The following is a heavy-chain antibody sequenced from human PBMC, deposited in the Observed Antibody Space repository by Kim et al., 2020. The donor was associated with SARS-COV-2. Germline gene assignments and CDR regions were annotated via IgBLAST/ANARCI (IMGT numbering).Heavy chain of an antibody. V-gene: IGHV3-30*18. CDR1: GFTFSSYG. Sequence: GGSLRLSCAASGFTFSSYGMHWVRQAPGKGLEWVAVISYDGSNKYYADSVKGRFTISRDNSKNTLYLQMNSLRAEDTAVYYCAKDFSPPRPGIVATIGGGLDYWGQATLVTVSS. CDR3: AKDFSPPRPGIVATIGGGLDY. CDR2: ISYDGSNK. D-gene: IGHD5-12*01. J-gene: IGHJ4*02.